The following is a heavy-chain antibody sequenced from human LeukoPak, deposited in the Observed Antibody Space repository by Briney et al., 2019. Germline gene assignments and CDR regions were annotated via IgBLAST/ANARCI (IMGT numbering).Heavy chain of an antibody. Sequence: GGSLRLSCAASGFTFSSYEMNWVRQAPGKGLEWVSYMSSSGSTIYYADSVKGRLTISRDNAKNSLYLQMNSLRAEDTAVYYCARGYSNLIDYWGQGTLVTVSS. CDR2: MSSSGSTI. CDR3: ARGYSNLIDY. V-gene: IGHV3-48*03. D-gene: IGHD4-11*01. J-gene: IGHJ4*02. CDR1: GFTFSSYE.